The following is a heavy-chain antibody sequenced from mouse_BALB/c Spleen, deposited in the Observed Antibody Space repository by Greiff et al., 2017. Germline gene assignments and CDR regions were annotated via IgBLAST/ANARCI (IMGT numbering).Heavy chain of an antibody. Sequence: EVKLMESGGGLVQPGGSRKLSCAASGFTFSSFGMHWVRQAPEKGLEWVAYISSGSSTIYYADTVKGRFTISRDNPKNTLFLQMTSLRSEDTAMYYCARTNWDGAWFAYWGQGTLVTVSA. CDR2: ISSGSSTI. CDR1: GFTFSSFG. J-gene: IGHJ3*01. V-gene: IGHV5-17*02. CDR3: ARTNWDGAWFAY. D-gene: IGHD4-1*02.